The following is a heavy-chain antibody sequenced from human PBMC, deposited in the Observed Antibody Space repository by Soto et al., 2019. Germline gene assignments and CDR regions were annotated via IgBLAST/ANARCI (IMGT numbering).Heavy chain of an antibody. CDR3: AREVAADGTFREDVFDI. D-gene: IGHD6-13*01. J-gene: IGHJ3*02. CDR2: IIPIFSTT. CDR1: GGTFSNHA. V-gene: IGHV1-69*14. Sequence: QVHLVQSGAEVKKPGSSVKVSCKASGGTFSNHAINWVRQAPGQGLEWMGRIIPIFSTTNYAQKFQGRVTFTADKSXVXPYMELSSLKHDDTAVYYCAREVAADGTFREDVFDIWGQGTLVTVSS.